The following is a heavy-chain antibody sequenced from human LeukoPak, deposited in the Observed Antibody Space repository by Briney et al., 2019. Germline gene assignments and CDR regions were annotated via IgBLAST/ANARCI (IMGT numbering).Heavy chain of an antibody. CDR2: ISTYNGNT. D-gene: IGHD3-22*01. J-gene: IGHJ4*02. CDR1: GYTFTSYG. Sequence: ASVKVSCEASGYTFTSYGISWVRQAPGQGLEWMGWISTYNGNTNYAQKLQGRVTMTTDTSTSTAYMELRSLRSDDTAVYYCARENYYDSSGYINWGQGTLVTVSS. CDR3: ARENYYDSSGYIN. V-gene: IGHV1-18*01.